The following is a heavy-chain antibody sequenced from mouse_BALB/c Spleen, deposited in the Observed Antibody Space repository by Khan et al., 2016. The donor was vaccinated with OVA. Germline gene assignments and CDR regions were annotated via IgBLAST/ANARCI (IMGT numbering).Heavy chain of an antibody. CDR3: ARSASYWFFDV. CDR1: GYTFTNYG. J-gene: IGHJ1*01. CDR2: INTYTGEP. D-gene: IGHD6-1*01. V-gene: IGHV9-3-1*01. Sequence: QIQLVQSGPELKKPGETVKISCKASGYTFTNYGMNWVKQAPGKGLKWMDWINTYTGEPTYADDFKGRFAFSLETSANTAYLQINNLKNEDTATXFCARSASYWFFDVWGAGTTVTVSS.